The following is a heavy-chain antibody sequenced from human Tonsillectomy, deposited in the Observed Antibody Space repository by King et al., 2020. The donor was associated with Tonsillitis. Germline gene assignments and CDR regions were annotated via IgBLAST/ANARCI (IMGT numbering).Heavy chain of an antibody. CDR2: ISDDGSNK. CDR1: GFTFSSYA. J-gene: IGHJ4*02. D-gene: IGHD6-19*01. CDR3: ARDRGPVAGVVAGSLDF. V-gene: IGHV3-30-3*01. Sequence: VQLVESGGGVVQPGRSLRLSCAASGFTFSSYAVHWVRQAPGKGLKWVAVISDDGSNKYYADSVKGRFTISRDNSKNTLYLQMNSLRAEDTAVYYCARDRGPVAGVVAGSLDFWGQGTLVTVSS.